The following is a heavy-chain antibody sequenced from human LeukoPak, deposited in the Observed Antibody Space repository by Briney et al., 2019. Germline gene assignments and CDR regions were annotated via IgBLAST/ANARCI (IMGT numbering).Heavy chain of an antibody. D-gene: IGHD5-12*01. J-gene: IGHJ4*02. Sequence: ASVKVSCKASGSAFTNYAISWVRQAPGQGLEWMGWISVYNGNTNYAQKLQGRVTMTADTSTTTAYMELRSLRSDDTAVYYCARGFDSKSTYFDYWGQGTLVTVSS. CDR3: ARGFDSKSTYFDY. CDR2: ISVYNGNT. CDR1: GSAFTNYA. V-gene: IGHV1-18*01.